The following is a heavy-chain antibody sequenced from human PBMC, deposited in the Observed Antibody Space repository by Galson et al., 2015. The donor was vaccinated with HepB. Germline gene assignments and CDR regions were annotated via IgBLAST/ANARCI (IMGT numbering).Heavy chain of an antibody. CDR2: IDPGDSQT. V-gene: IGHV5-10-1*01. D-gene: IGHD6-6*01. CDR1: GYSFTKYW. CDR3: ARQGAYSSSGYFDS. J-gene: IGHJ4*02. Sequence: QSGAEVKKPGESLRISCKGSGYSFTKYWITWMRQMPGRGLEWMGRIDPGDSQTNYSPSFRGHVTLSADKSISTAYLQWSSLKASDTAMYYCARQGAYSSSGYFDSWGQGTQVTVSS.